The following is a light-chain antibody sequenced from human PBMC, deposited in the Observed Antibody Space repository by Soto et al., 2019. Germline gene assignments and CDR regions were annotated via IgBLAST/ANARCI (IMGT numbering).Light chain of an antibody. CDR3: AALDDSLNGVV. J-gene: IGLJ3*02. CDR2: SNN. CDR1: SSNIGSKT. V-gene: IGLV1-44*01. Sequence: QSVLTQPPSASETPGQRVTISCSGSSSNIGSKTVSWYQQLPGTAPKLLIYSNNQRPSGVPDRFSGSKSGTSASLAISGLQSEDESDYFCAALDDSLNGVVFGGGTQLPVL.